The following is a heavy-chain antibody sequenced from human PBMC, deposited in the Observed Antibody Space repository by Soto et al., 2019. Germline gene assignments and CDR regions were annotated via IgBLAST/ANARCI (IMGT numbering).Heavy chain of an antibody. CDR1: GGSISSGGYY. CDR2: IYYSGST. D-gene: IGHD2-8*01. Sequence: QVQLQESGPGLVKPSQTLSLTCTVSGGSISSGGYYWSWIRQHPGKGLEWIGYIYYSGSTYYNPSLKSRVTISLDTSKNQFSLKLSSVTAADTAVYYCARAGSPTLLIAEYFQHRGQGTLVTVSS. J-gene: IGHJ1*01. V-gene: IGHV4-31*03. CDR3: ARAGSPTLLIAEYFQH.